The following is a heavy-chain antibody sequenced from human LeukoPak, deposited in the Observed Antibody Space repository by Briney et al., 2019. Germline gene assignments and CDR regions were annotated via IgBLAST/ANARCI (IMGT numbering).Heavy chain of an antibody. CDR3: ARDGSSGYYPFDY. Sequence: PSETLSLTCTVSGGSISSGGYYWSWIRQPPGKGLEWIGYIYHSGSTYYNPSLKSRVTISVDRSKNQFSLKLSSVTAADTAVYYCARDGSSGYYPFDYWGQGTLVTVSS. D-gene: IGHD3-22*01. CDR2: IYHSGST. V-gene: IGHV4-30-2*01. J-gene: IGHJ4*02. CDR1: GGSISSGGYY.